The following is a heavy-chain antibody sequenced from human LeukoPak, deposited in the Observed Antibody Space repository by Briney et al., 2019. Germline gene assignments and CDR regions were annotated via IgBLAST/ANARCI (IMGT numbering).Heavy chain of an antibody. J-gene: IGHJ5*02. Sequence: SETLSLTCSVSGYSISSGYYWGWIRQPPGKGLEWIGEINHSGSTNYNPSLKSRVTISVDTSKNQFSLKLSSVTAADTAVYYCARGRVVVVAANNWFDPWGQGTLVTVSS. CDR1: GYSISSGYY. CDR3: ARGRVVVVAANNWFDP. CDR2: INHSGST. D-gene: IGHD2-15*01. V-gene: IGHV4-38-2*02.